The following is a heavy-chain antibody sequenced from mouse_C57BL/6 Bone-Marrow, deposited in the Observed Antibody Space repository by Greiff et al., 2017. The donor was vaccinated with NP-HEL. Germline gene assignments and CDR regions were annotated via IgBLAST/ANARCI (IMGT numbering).Heavy chain of an antibody. CDR2: INPNYGTT. Sequence: VQLQQPGPELVKPGASVKISCKASGYSFTDYNMNWVKQSHGKSLEWIGVINPNYGTTSYNQKFKGKATLTVAQSSSTAYMQLNSLTSEDSAVDYGARRRIRGDAMDYWGQGTSVTVSS. CDR1: GYSFTDYN. J-gene: IGHJ4*01. D-gene: IGHD2-4*01. V-gene: IGHV1-39*01. CDR3: ARRRIRGDAMDY.